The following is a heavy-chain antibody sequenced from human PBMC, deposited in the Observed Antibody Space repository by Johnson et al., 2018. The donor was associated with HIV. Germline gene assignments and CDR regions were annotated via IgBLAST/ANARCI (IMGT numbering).Heavy chain of an antibody. CDR2: ISSGGSTI. CDR1: GFTFSDYY. D-gene: IGHD3-3*01. J-gene: IGHJ3*02. CDR3: ATAPYYDFWSGPDAFDI. V-gene: IGHV3-11*01. Sequence: QVQLVESGGGLVKPGGSLRLSCAASGFTFSDYYMSWIRQAPGEGLEWVSYISSGGSTIYYADSLKGRFTVSRYKATKSLYLQMNSRRAEDTAVYYCATAPYYDFWSGPDAFDIWGQGTMVTVSS.